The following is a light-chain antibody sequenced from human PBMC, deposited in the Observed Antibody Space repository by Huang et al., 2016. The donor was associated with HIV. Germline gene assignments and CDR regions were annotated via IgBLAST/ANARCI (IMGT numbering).Light chain of an antibody. Sequence: DIQMTQYPSAMSASVGDRITITCRASQDIDSSLDWFQQKPGKVPKLLIYAESSLQSGVPSSVSGSGSGTEFTLTISSLQPEDSATYYCLQHSVYPRTFGQGTKVEI. CDR2: AES. J-gene: IGKJ1*01. V-gene: IGKV1-17*03. CDR1: QDIDSS. CDR3: LQHSVYPRT.